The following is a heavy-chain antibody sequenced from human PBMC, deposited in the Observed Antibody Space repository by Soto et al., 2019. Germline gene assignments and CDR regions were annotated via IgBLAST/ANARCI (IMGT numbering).Heavy chain of an antibody. J-gene: IGHJ6*02. CDR3: ARGDREDILVVVGARPGEYGIDI. Sequence: QVQLVESGGGVVQPGGSLRLSCAASGFTFRNHAMHWVRQAPGKGLECLAVIAYDGSNAFYRDSVKGRCTISRDNSKNTLYLHMNSLGSEDTGVYYCARGDREDILVVVGARPGEYGIDIWGQGTTVTVSS. CDR2: IAYDGSNA. V-gene: IGHV3-30-3*01. CDR1: GFTFRNHA. D-gene: IGHD2-15*01.